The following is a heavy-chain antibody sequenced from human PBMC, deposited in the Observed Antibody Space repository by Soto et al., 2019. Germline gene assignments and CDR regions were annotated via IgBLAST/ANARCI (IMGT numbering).Heavy chain of an antibody. CDR1: GDSFSNYY. V-gene: IGHV4-59*08. Sequence: QVQLQESGPGLVKPSEPLSLTCTVSGDSFSNYYWSWLRQPPGKGLEWIGYVFYSGSTNYNPSLKSRVTILVDASKSQCSLRLRSVTAADTAVYYCARHSDTGYPLGWLDPWGQGTLVTVSS. J-gene: IGHJ5*02. CDR3: ARHSDTGYPLGWLDP. D-gene: IGHD3-9*01. CDR2: VFYSGST.